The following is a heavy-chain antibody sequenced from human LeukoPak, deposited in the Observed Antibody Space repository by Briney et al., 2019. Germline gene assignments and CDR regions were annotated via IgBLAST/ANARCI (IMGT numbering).Heavy chain of an antibody. J-gene: IGHJ4*02. D-gene: IGHD5-24*01. CDR1: GYSFTSYW. CDR2: IYPGDSDT. CDR3: ARRPRAHPTQFGY. V-gene: IGHV5-51*01. Sequence: GESLKISCKGSGYSFTSYWIGWVPQIPGKGLGWMRIIYPGDSDTRYSPSFQRQVTLSAHQSIRTTYLPWSSLKASDTAMYYCARRPRAHPTQFGYWGQGTLVTVSS.